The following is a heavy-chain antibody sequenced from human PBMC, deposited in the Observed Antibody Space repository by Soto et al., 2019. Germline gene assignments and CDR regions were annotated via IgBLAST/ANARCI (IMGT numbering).Heavy chain of an antibody. CDR2: IYGDDNK. CDR1: GFSLSTSAVG. V-gene: IGHV2-5*02. D-gene: IGHD3-10*01. Sequence: QITLKESGPTLVKPTQTLTLTCTFSGFSLSTSAVGVGWIRQPPGKALEWLALIYGDDNKRYSPSLKSRLTITTXTSKNQVVFTMTNMDPVDTATYYCAHRRDYCRMDVWGQGTTVTVSS. CDR3: AHRRDYCRMDV. J-gene: IGHJ6*02.